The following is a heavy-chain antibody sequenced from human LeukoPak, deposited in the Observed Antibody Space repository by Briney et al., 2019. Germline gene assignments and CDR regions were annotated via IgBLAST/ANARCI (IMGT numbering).Heavy chain of an antibody. D-gene: IGHD5-12*01. CDR3: AKDIVATIRGVFDY. J-gene: IGHJ4*02. Sequence: GGSLRLSCAASGFTFDDYAMHWVRRAPGKGLEWVSGISWNSGSIGYADSVKGRFTIYRDNAKNSLYLQMNSLRAEDTALYYCAKDIVATIRGVFDYWGQGTLVTVSS. CDR1: GFTFDDYA. V-gene: IGHV3-9*01. CDR2: ISWNSGSI.